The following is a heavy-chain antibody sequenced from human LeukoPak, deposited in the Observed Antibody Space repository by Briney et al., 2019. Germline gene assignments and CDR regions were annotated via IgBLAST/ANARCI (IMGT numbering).Heavy chain of an antibody. CDR3: ANSRTGYLH. Sequence: GGSLRLSCAASGFNFEDYTMHWVRQVPGKAPEWVCLISWDGEGTYADSVKGRFTISRDNSKNSLFLQMNSLKIEDSALYYCANSRTGYLHWGQGTLVTVTS. CDR1: GFNFEDYT. CDR2: ISWDGEGT. V-gene: IGHV3-43*01. J-gene: IGHJ4*02. D-gene: IGHD2-8*02.